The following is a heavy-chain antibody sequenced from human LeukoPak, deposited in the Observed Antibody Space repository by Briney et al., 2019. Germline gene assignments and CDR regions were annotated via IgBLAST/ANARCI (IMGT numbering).Heavy chain of an antibody. CDR2: LNGGST. CDR1: GITFSTYA. V-gene: IGHV3-23*01. D-gene: IGHD2-15*01. J-gene: IGHJ6*02. CDR3: ATYCSGASCYSGMAV. Sequence: GGSLRLSCVASGITFSTYATTWVRQAPGKGLEWVSILNGGSTYYADSVKGRFTISRDNSKNTLFLQMNSLRGEATAVYYCATYCSGASCYSGMAVWGQGPTVTVYS.